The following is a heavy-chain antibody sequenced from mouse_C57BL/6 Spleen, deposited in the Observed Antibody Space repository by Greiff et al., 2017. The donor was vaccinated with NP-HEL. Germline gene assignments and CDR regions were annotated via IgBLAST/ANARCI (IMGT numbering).Heavy chain of an antibody. CDR3: ARSYYSGSRGGYFDV. V-gene: IGHV1-64*01. CDR2: IHPNSGST. J-gene: IGHJ1*03. Sequence: QVQLKESGAELVKPGASVKLSCKASGYTFNSYWMHWVKQRPGQGLEWIGMIHPNSGSTNYNEKFKSKATLTVDKSSSTAYMQLSSLTSEDSAVYYCARSYYSGSRGGYFDVWGTGTTVTVSS. D-gene: IGHD1-1*01. CDR1: GYTFNSYW.